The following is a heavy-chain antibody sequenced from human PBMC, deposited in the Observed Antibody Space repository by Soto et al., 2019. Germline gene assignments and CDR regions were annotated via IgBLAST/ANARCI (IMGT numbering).Heavy chain of an antibody. CDR2: IYFSGST. J-gene: IGHJ4*02. CDR3: ARSTWYRGPPLFDN. Sequence: NPSETLSLTCTVSGGSISSNGHYWGWIRQPPGKGLEWIANIYFSGSTYYNPSLESRVSISVDTSQNQFSLLLNSVTAADTAVYYCARSTWYRGPPLFDNWGREPWSPSPQ. CDR1: GGSISSNGHY. V-gene: IGHV4-39*01. D-gene: IGHD3-10*01.